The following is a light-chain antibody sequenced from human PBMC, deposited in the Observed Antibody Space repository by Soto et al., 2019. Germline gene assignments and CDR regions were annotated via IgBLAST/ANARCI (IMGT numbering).Light chain of an antibody. CDR3: SSYTGSDSWV. V-gene: IGLV2-14*01. CDR1: TSDVGGFNY. CDR2: EVS. J-gene: IGLJ3*02. Sequence: QSVLTQPASVSGSPGQSITISCTGTTSDVGGFNYVSWHQQHPGKAPKLMIYEVSNRPSGVSNRFSGSKSGNTASLTISGLQAEDEADYYCSSYTGSDSWVFGGGTQLTVL.